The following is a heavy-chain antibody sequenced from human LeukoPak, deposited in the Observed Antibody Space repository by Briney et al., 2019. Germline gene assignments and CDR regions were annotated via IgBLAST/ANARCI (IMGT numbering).Heavy chain of an antibody. CDR3: ARDHLTYFDY. CDR1: GFTFSSYS. D-gene: IGHD3-3*02. CDR2: ISSSSSYI. J-gene: IGHJ4*02. V-gene: IGHV3-21*01. Sequence: GGSLRLSCAASGFTFSSYSMNWVRQAPGKGLEWVSSISSSSSYIYYADSVKGRFTISRDNAKNSLYLQMNSLRAEDTAVYYCARDHLTYFDYWGQGTLSPSPQ.